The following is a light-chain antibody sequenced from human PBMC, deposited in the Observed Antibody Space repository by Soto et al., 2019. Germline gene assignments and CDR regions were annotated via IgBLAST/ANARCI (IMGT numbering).Light chain of an antibody. CDR3: QQYNNWPPVT. CDR1: QYVGSR. J-gene: IGKJ1*01. Sequence: EIVLTQSPATLSSSPGETATLSCSASQYVGSRLAWYQHKPGQAPRLLIYGSSTRATGIPARFSGSGSGTEFTLTISSLQSEDFAVYYCQQYNNWPPVTFGQGTKVDIK. CDR2: GSS. V-gene: IGKV3-15*01.